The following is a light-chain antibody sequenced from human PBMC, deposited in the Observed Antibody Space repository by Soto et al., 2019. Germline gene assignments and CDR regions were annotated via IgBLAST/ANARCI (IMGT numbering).Light chain of an antibody. J-gene: IGKJ5*01. V-gene: IGKV4-1*01. CDR1: QSILSSSNNKNS. CDR3: QQYYSSVVT. CDR2: WAS. Sequence: DLVMTQSPDSLAVSLGERATINCKSSQSILSSSNNKNSLAWFQQQPGQPPKLLIYWASTRESGVPDRFSGSGSGTDFTLTISSLQAEDVAVYYCQQYYSSVVTFGQGTRLEIK.